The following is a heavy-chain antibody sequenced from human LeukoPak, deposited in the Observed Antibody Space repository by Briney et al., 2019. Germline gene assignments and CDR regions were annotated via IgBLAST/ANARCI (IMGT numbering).Heavy chain of an antibody. Sequence: PGGSLRLSCTASGFTFSTYWMTWVRQAPGKGLEWVANIKEDGSEENYVDSVKGRFTISRDNAKNSLYLQMDSLRAEDTAIYYCARVIGSYGDSAYWGQGTLVTVSS. J-gene: IGHJ4*02. CDR1: GFTFSTYW. D-gene: IGHD3-16*01. CDR2: IKEDGSEE. CDR3: ARVIGSYGDSAY. V-gene: IGHV3-7*01.